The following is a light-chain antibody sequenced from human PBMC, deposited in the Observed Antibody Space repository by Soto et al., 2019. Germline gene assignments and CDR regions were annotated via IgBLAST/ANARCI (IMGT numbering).Light chain of an antibody. CDR1: SSDVGNYDY. V-gene: IGLV2-14*01. CDR3: NSYTTRTTLVV. Sequence: QSVLTQPASVSGSLGQSITISGTGTSSDVGNYDYVSWYQHHPYKAPKLSIYEVSNRPSGVSNRFSGSKSGNTASLTISGRQAEDEYYYYCNSYTTRTTLVVFGGGTKLTVL. CDR2: EVS. J-gene: IGLJ2*01.